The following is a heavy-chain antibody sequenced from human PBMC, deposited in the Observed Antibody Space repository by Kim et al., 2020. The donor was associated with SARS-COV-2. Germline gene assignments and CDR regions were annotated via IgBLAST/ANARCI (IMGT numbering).Heavy chain of an antibody. Sequence: SETLSLTCAVYGGSFSGYYWSWIRQPPGKGLEWIGEINHSGSTNYNPSLKSRVTISVDTSKNQFSLKLSSVTAADTAVYYCARVGCTNGVCFQPARGSFKHFDYWGQGTLVTVSS. CDR2: INHSGST. CDR3: ARVGCTNGVCFQPARGSFKHFDY. CDR1: GGSFSGYY. V-gene: IGHV4-34*01. D-gene: IGHD2-8*01. J-gene: IGHJ4*02.